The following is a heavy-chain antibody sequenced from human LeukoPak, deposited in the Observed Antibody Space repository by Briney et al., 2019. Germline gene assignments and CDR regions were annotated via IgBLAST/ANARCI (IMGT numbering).Heavy chain of an antibody. Sequence: GGSPRLSCAASGFTFNKHWMSWVRQAPGKGLEWVANVEKDGSEKNYVASVKGRFTISRDNAKNSVYLEMNSLRTEDTAVYYCARSRTASGVVIMGAFDIWGQGTLVTVSS. CDR1: GFTFNKHW. D-gene: IGHD3-3*01. J-gene: IGHJ3*02. V-gene: IGHV3-7*01. CDR3: ARSRTASGVVIMGAFDI. CDR2: VEKDGSEK.